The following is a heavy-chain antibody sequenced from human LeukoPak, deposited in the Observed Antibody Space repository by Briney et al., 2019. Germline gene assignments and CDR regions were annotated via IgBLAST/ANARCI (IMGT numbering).Heavy chain of an antibody. CDR3: ARGRGYYDSSGYDY. CDR1: GDSVSTNTIG. J-gene: IGHJ4*02. D-gene: IGHD3-22*01. Sequence: SQTLSLTCAISGDSVSTNTIGWNWIRQSPSRGLEWLGRTYYRSKWYNDYAVSVKSRITINPDTSKNQFSLQLNSVTPEDTAVYYCARGRGYYDSSGYDYWGQGTLVTVSS. V-gene: IGHV6-1*01. CDR2: TYYRSKWYN.